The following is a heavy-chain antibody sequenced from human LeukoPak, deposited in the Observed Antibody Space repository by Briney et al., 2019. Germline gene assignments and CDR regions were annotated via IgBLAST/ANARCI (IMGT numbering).Heavy chain of an antibody. CDR2: INHSGST. J-gene: IGHJ4*02. CDR1: GGSFSGYY. D-gene: IGHD3-22*01. Sequence: SETLSLTCAVYGGSFSGYYWSWIRQPPGKGLEWIGEINHSGSTNYNPSLKSRVTISVDKSKNQFSPKLSSVTAADTAVYYCARDTRYYYDSSGYFPLYFDYWGQGTLVTVSS. V-gene: IGHV4-34*01. CDR3: ARDTRYYYDSSGYFPLYFDY.